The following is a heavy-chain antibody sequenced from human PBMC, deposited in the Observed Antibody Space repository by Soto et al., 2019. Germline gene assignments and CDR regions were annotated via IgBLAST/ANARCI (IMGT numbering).Heavy chain of an antibody. J-gene: IGHJ4*02. V-gene: IGHV3-23*01. D-gene: IGHD2-2*01. Sequence: EVQLLESGGGLVQPGGSLRLSCAASGFTFNNYAMTWVRQAPGKGLEWVSTISDDGGSTYYADSVKGRFTISRDNSKEQLYLQMNSLRAEDTAVYYCAKGLVPAAKTSLNDYWGQGTLVTVSS. CDR2: ISDDGGST. CDR3: AKGLVPAAKTSLNDY. CDR1: GFTFNNYA.